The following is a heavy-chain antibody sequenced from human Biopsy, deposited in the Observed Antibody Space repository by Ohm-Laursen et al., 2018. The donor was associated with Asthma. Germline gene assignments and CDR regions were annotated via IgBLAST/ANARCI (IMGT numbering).Heavy chain of an antibody. J-gene: IGHJ5*02. CDR2: IDQSGYT. V-gene: IGHV4-34*01. CDR1: GGYLTGHY. Sequence: GTLSLTCTVYGGYLTGHYWNWIRQPPGKGLEWIGEIDQSGYTNYNPSLKGRVTISADTSKNQFHLNLSSVTAADTAVYFCARAAITGIRGWFDPWGQGTQVTVSS. CDR3: ARAAITGIRGWFDP. D-gene: IGHD1-20*01.